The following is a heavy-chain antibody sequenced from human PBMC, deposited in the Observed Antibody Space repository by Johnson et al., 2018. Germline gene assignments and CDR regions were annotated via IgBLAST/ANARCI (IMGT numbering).Heavy chain of an antibody. J-gene: IGHJ6*04. D-gene: IGHD2-8*01. V-gene: IGHV3-33*01. CDR3: ARDYGMVYGHYYGLEV. CDR1: GFTFGSSA. Sequence: QVQLVESGGGVVQPGRSLRLSCAASGFTFGSSAMHWVRQAPGKGLEWVAVIWYDGSKKYYEASVKGRFTIYRDDYKNTLYLQMDSRSAEDTAVYYCARDYGMVYGHYYGLEVWGKGTAVTVSS. CDR2: IWYDGSKK.